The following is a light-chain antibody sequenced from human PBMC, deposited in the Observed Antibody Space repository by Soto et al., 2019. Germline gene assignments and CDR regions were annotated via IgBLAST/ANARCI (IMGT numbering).Light chain of an antibody. CDR1: QSVSSN. CDR2: GAS. J-gene: IGKJ1*01. V-gene: IGKV3-15*01. Sequence: EIVMTQSPATLSVSPGERATLSCRASQSVSSNLAWYQKKPGQAPRLLIYGASTRATGIPARFSGSGSGTEFTLTISSLQSEDFAVYYCQQYSNWWTFGQGTRVDIK. CDR3: QQYSNWWT.